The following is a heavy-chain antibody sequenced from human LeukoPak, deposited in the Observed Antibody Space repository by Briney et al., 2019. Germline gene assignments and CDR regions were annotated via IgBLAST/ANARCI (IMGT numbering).Heavy chain of an antibody. J-gene: IGHJ5*02. D-gene: IGHD3-10*01. V-gene: IGHV4-34*01. Sequence: GSLRLSCVVSGISFSDSYRTWIRQTPGKGLEWIGDVYYSGSTYYNPSLKSRVTILVDTSKNQFSLKVTCVTAADTAVYYCARVRLGFGEFRNRFDPWGQGALVTVSS. CDR1: GISFSDSY. CDR2: VYYSGST. CDR3: ARVRLGFGEFRNRFDP.